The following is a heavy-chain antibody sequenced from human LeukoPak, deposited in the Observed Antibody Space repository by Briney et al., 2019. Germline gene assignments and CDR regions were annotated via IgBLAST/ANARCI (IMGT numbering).Heavy chain of an antibody. Sequence: GGSLRLSCAASGFTFSSYSMNWVRQAPGKGLEWVAFIRYDGSNKYYADSVKGRFTISRDNSKNTLYLQMNSLRAEDTAVYYCAKDYYDILTGRLFYFDYWGQGTLVTVSS. CDR2: IRYDGSNK. D-gene: IGHD3-9*01. J-gene: IGHJ4*02. V-gene: IGHV3-30*02. CDR1: GFTFSSYS. CDR3: AKDYYDILTGRLFYFDY.